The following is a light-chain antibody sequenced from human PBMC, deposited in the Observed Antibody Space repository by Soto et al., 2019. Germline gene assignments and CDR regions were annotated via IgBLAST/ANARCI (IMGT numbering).Light chain of an antibody. Sequence: QSALTQPASVSGSPGQSITISCTGNSSDVGGYNYVSWYQQHPGKAPKLMIYDVSNRPSGVSNRFSGSKSGNTASLTISGLQADDEADYYCSSYTSSSTDVFGTGTKLTVL. CDR1: SSDVGGYNY. J-gene: IGLJ1*01. CDR2: DVS. V-gene: IGLV2-14*01. CDR3: SSYTSSSTDV.